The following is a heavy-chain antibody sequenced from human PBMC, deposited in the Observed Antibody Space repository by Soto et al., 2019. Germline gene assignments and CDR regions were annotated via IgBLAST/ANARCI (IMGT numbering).Heavy chain of an antibody. V-gene: IGHV4-30-4*01. CDR1: GGSISSGDYY. CDR3: AFRKVVISTDAFDI. D-gene: IGHD3-22*01. CDR2: IYYSGST. Sequence: SETLSLTCTVSGGSISSGDYYWSRIRQPPGKGLEWIGYIYYSGSTYYNPSLKSRVTISVDTSKNQFSLKLSSVTAADTAVYYCAFRKVVISTDAFDIWGQGTMVTVSS. J-gene: IGHJ3*02.